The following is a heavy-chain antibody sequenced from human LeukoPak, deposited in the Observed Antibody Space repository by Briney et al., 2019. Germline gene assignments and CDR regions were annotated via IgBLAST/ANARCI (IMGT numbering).Heavy chain of an antibody. CDR1: GFTFSSYA. V-gene: IGHV3-64*01. CDR3: ARGGSGYYYEKVDY. J-gene: IGHJ4*02. CDR2: ISSNGGST. Sequence: GGSLRLSCAASGFTFSSYAMHWVRQAPGKGLEYVSAISSNGGSTYYANSVKGRFTIFRDNSKNTLYLQMGSLRAEDMAVYYCARGGSGYYYEKVDYWGQGTLVTVSS. D-gene: IGHD3-22*01.